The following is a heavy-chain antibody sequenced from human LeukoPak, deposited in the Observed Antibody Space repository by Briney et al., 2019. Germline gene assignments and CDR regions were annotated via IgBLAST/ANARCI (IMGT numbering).Heavy chain of an antibody. V-gene: IGHV3-23*01. J-gene: IGHJ4*02. CDR3: ARDFQHDGGQE. D-gene: IGHD4-23*01. Sequence: PGGSLRLSCAASGFTFSSYSMDWVRQAPGRGPEWVSTINENGANTHYADSVKGRFTISRDNSRNTLYLQMDSLRAEDTAVYYCARDFQHDGGQEWGQGTLVTVSS. CDR1: GFTFSSYS. CDR2: INENGANT.